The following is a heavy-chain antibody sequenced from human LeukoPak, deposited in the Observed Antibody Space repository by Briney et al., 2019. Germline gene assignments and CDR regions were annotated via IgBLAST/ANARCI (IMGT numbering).Heavy chain of an antibody. CDR2: ISWNSGSI. CDR3: AKGTLGDYDSSHFDY. CDR1: GFTFDDHA. J-gene: IGHJ4*02. V-gene: IGHV3-9*01. Sequence: GGSLRLSCAASGFTFDDHAMHWVRQAPGKGLEWVSGISWNSGSIGYADSVKGRFTISRDNAKNSLYLQMNSLRAEDTALYYCAKGTLGDYDSSHFDYWGQGTLVTVSS. D-gene: IGHD5-12*01.